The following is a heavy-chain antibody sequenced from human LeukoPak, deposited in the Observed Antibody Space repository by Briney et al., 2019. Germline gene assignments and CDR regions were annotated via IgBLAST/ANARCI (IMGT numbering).Heavy chain of an antibody. Sequence: GGSLRLSCAASVFTFSGSAMHWVRQAAGKGLEWVGRNRSKANSYATAYAASMKGRFTISRDDSKNTAYLQMNSLKTEDTAVYYCTSQYYYGSGSSEKYFDYWGQGTLVTVSS. D-gene: IGHD3-10*01. CDR1: VFTFSGSA. CDR3: TSQYYYGSGSSEKYFDY. CDR2: NRSKANSYAT. V-gene: IGHV3-73*01. J-gene: IGHJ4*02.